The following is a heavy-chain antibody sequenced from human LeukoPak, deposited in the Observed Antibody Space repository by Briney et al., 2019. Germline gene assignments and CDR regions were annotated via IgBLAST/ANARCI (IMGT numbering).Heavy chain of an antibody. V-gene: IGHV3-48*03. CDR1: GFTFSSYE. CDR3: ARILAGSSGWYEGFDY. J-gene: IGHJ4*02. Sequence: GGSLRLSCAAPGFTFSSYEMNWVCQAPGKGLEWVSYIIVSGSTIYYADSVKGRFTISRDKAKNSLYLQMNSLRAEDTAVYYCARILAGSSGWYEGFDYWGQGTLVTVSS. CDR2: IIVSGSTI. D-gene: IGHD6-19*01.